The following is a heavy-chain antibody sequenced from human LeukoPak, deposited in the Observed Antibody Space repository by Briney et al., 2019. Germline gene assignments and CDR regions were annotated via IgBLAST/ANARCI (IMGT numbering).Heavy chain of an antibody. D-gene: IGHD6-19*01. CDR1: GDSISSGSYY. CDR3: ARVCAPCSGWHYYMDV. CDR2: IYTSGRT. V-gene: IGHV4-61*02. Sequence: PSETLSLTCTVSGDSISSGSYYWSWIRQPAGKGLEWIGRIYTSGRTNYNPSLKSRVTISVDTSKNQFSLKLSSVTAADTAVYHCARVCAPCSGWHYYMDVWGKGTTVTVSS. J-gene: IGHJ6*03.